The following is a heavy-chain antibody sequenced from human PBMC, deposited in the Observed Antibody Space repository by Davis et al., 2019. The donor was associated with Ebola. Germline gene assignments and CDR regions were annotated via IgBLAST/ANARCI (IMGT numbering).Heavy chain of an antibody. CDR1: GYTFTGYN. Sequence: ASVKVSCKASGYTFTGYNMHWVRQAPGQGLEWMGRIFPNSGVTIYAQKFQGRVTMTRDTSISTVYMELSRLTSDDTAVYYCARGHNFGYEYWGQGALVTVSS. D-gene: IGHD5-18*01. CDR2: IFPNSGVT. CDR3: ARGHNFGYEY. J-gene: IGHJ4*02. V-gene: IGHV1-2*06.